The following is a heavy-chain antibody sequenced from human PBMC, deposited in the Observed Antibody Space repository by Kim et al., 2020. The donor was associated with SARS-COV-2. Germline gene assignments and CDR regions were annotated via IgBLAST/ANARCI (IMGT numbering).Heavy chain of an antibody. CDR2: ISSSSYT. D-gene: IGHD3-22*01. CDR1: GFTFSDYY. CDR3: ARVKVGLLLVAHYFDY. J-gene: IGHJ4*02. V-gene: IGHV3-11*05. Sequence: GGSLRLSCAASGFTFSDYYMSWIRQAPGKGLEWVSYISSSSYTNYADSVKGRFTISRDNAKNSLYLQMNSLRAEDTAVYYCARVKVGLLLVAHYFDYWGQGTLVTVSS.